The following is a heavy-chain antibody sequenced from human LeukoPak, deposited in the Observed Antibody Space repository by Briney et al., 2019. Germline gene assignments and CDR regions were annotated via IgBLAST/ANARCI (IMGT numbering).Heavy chain of an antibody. V-gene: IGHV1-18*01. CDR3: ARGSGYESYYYYYYMDV. CDR1: GYTFTSYG. CDR2: ISAYNGNT. J-gene: IGHJ6*03. Sequence: ASVKVSCKASGYTFTSYGISWVRQAPGQGLEWMGWISAYNGNTNYAQKFQGRVTMTRDTSISTAYMELSRLRSDDTAVYYCARGSGYESYYYYYYMDVWGKGTTVTISS. D-gene: IGHD6-25*01.